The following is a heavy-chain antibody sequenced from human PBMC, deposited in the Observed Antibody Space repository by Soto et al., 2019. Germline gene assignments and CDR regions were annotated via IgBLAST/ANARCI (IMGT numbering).Heavy chain of an antibody. CDR2: IKQDGSEK. CDR1: GFTFSSYW. J-gene: IGHJ6*02. V-gene: IGHV3-7*01. Sequence: EVQLVESGGGLVQPGGSLRLSCAASGFTFSSYWMSWVRQAPGKGLEWVANIKQDGSEKYYVDSVKGRFTISRDNAKNSLYLQMNSLRAEDTAVYYCARALDYYYYYGMDVWGQGTTVTVSS. CDR3: ARALDYYYYYGMDV.